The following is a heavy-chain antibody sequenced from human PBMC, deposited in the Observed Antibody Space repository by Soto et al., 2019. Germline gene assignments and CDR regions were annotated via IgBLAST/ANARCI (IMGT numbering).Heavy chain of an antibody. J-gene: IGHJ5*02. CDR2: ISDRGST. V-gene: IGHV4-59*01. D-gene: IGHD3-16*02. Sequence: ETLYLTCTVFVGSIDDYYWSWIRQSPGKGLEWIGHISDRGSTDYNPSLKSRVTISVDRSKKQFSLKVTSVTAADTAVYYCARDRWTARANWFDPWGQGTLVNVSS. CDR1: VGSIDDYY. CDR3: ARDRWTARANWFDP.